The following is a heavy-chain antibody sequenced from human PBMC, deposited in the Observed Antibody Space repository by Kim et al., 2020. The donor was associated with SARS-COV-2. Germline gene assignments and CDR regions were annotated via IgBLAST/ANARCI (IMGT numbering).Heavy chain of an antibody. Sequence: GGSLRLSCTVFGLTFNNYRMTWVRQAPGKGLDWVANMNQDGSEKFYVDSVKGRFTISRDNARNSLFLQMDSLRPEDTAVYYCVAGGTYFGVWGQGTLVTV. CDR1: GLTFNNYR. CDR2: MNQDGSEK. V-gene: IGHV3-7*01. J-gene: IGHJ1*01. CDR3: VAGGTYFGV. D-gene: IGHD3-9*01.